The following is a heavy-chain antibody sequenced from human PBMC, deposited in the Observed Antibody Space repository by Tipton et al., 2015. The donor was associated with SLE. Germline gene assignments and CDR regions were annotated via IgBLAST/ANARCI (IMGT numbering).Heavy chain of an antibody. D-gene: IGHD4-17*01. J-gene: IGHJ4*02. V-gene: IGHV4-34*01. Sequence: LRLSCAASGFTFSSYAMSWVRQAPGKGLEWIGEIDHSGSTNYNPSLKSRVTISLDTSKNQLSLRVSSVTAADTAVYFCARGREGVTTSDFDYWGQGTLGTVSS. CDR1: GFTFSSYA. CDR3: ARGREGVTTSDFDY. CDR2: IDHSGST.